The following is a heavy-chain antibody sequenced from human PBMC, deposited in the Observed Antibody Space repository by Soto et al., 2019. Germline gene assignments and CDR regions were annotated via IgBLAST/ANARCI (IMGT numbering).Heavy chain of an antibody. Sequence: EVQLVESGGGLVEPGGSLRLSCAASGFTFNGAWMNWVRQGPGKGIEWVGRVKSKFDGGTIDYAAPVKGRFTISRDDSRNTVYLQMNSLSTEDTAMYYCSADLPDWGAYAFDYWGQGALVTVSS. J-gene: IGHJ4*02. CDR1: GFTFNGAW. V-gene: IGHV3-15*07. CDR3: SADLPDWGAYAFDY. CDR2: VKSKFDGGTI. D-gene: IGHD3-16*01.